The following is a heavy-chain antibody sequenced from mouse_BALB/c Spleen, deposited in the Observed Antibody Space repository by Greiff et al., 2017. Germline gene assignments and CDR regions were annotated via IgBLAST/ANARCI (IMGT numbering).Heavy chain of an antibody. CDR2: ISNLAYSI. CDR3: AREGNYGNYEDAMDY. CDR1: GFTFSDYG. Sequence: EVQGVESGGGLVQPGGSRKLSCAASGFTFSDYGMAWVRQAPGKGPEWVAFISNLAYSIYYADTVTGRFTISRENAKNTLYLEMSSLRSEDTAMYYCAREGNYGNYEDAMDYWGQGTSVTVSS. J-gene: IGHJ4*01. V-gene: IGHV5-15*02. D-gene: IGHD2-1*01.